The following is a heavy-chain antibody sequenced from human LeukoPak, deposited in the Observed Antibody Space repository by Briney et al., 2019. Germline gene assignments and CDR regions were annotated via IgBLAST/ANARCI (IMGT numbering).Heavy chain of an antibody. CDR3: VTTSGRTGGTA. V-gene: IGHV3-7*03. CDR2: INHNGNVN. Sequence: GGSLRLSCAASGFTFSSYWMNWARQAPGKGLEWVASINHNGNVNYYLDSVKGRFTVSRDNVKNSVFLQMNSLRADDTAVYYCVTTSGRTGGTAWGRGVLVTVSS. D-gene: IGHD1-1*01. CDR1: GFTFSSYW. J-gene: IGHJ5*02.